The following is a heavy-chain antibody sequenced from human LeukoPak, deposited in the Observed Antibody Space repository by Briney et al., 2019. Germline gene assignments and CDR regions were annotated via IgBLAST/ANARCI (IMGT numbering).Heavy chain of an antibody. J-gene: IGHJ6*02. D-gene: IGHD6-13*01. CDR1: GFTFSGYG. CDR2: ISSSSSYI. Sequence: PGGSLRLSCAASGFTFSGYGMHWVRQAPGKGLEWVSSISSSSSYIYYADSVKGRFTISRDNAKNSLYLQMNSLRAEDTAVYYCARDCLPVAAAGTSSYYGMDVWGQGTTVTVSS. CDR3: ARDCLPVAAAGTSSYYGMDV. V-gene: IGHV3-21*01.